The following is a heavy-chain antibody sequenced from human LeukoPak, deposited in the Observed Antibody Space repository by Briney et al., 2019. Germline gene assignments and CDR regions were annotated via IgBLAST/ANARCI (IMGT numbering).Heavy chain of an antibody. Sequence: PGGSLRLSCTASGFTFSDHYMSWIREAPGKGLEWVSYVSNNHSHTYYADSVRGRFTISRDNAKNSLYLQMDSLSAEDTAVYYCARGAGRLADYWGQGTLVTVSS. V-gene: IGHV3-11*01. CDR2: VSNNHSHT. CDR1: GFTFSDHY. D-gene: IGHD6-19*01. J-gene: IGHJ4*02. CDR3: ARGAGRLADY.